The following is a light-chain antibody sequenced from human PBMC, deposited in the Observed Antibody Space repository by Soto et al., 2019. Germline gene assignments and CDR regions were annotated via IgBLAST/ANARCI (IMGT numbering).Light chain of an antibody. CDR3: ETWDSSLRTVL. V-gene: IGLV1-51*01. CDR1: SSNIGNGY. J-gene: IGLJ2*01. CDR2: DND. Sequence: QSVLTQPPSVSAAPGQQGTISCSGSSSNIGNGYVSWYQHLPGTAPKLLIYDNDKRPSGTPDRFSGSKSGTTATLGITGLQTGDEADYYCETWDSSLRTVLFGGGTKVTVL.